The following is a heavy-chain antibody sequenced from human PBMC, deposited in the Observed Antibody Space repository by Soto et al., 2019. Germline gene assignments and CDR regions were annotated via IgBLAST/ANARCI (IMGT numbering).Heavy chain of an antibody. CDR2: ISYDGSNK. D-gene: IGHD1-26*01. CDR1: GFPFNTFW. J-gene: IGHJ4*02. V-gene: IGHV3-30*18. Sequence: GGSLILSCAASGFPFNTFWMSWIRQAPGKGLEWVAVISYDGSNKYYADSVKGRFTMSRDNSKNTLYLQINSLRAEDTAVYYCAKDGSPQVWELSTHFDEWGQGTLVTVSS. CDR3: AKDGSPQVWELSTHFDE.